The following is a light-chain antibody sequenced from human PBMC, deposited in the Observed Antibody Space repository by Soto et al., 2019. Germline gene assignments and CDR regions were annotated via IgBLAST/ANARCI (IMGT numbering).Light chain of an antibody. V-gene: IGKV1-5*01. J-gene: IGKJ1*01. CDR3: QHGWT. CDR2: DAS. CDR1: QNINKW. Sequence: DIQMTQSPSTLSASVGDRVTITCRASQNINKWVAWYQQKPGKAPKFLIYDASILQSGVPSRFSGSGSGTEFTLIISSLQADDFATYYYQHGWTFGQGPKVDIX.